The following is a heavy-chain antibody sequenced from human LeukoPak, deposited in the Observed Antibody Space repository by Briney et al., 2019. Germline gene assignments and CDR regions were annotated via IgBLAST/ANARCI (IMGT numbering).Heavy chain of an antibody. V-gene: IGHV3-33*01. CDR2: IWYDGINK. Sequence: GGSLRLSCAASGFTFRTFGMHWVRQAPGKGLEWVAIIWYDGINKYCADSVKGRSTIPRDNSKNTLYLQMNSLRAEDTAVYYCARDYYDSSGQLHAGAHAFDIWGQGTMVTVSS. D-gene: IGHD3-22*01. CDR3: ARDYYDSSGQLHAGAHAFDI. J-gene: IGHJ3*02. CDR1: GFTFRTFG.